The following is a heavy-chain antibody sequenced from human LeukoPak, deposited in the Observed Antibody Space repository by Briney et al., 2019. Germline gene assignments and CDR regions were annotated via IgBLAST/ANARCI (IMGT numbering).Heavy chain of an antibody. Sequence: GGSLRPSCAASGFTVSRNYMSWARLAPGKGLEWVSIISSGGATHYADPVEGRLTISRDISKTTLYLQMNSLRAEDTAIYYCATPGLSGYYSGMDVWGQGTTVTVSS. V-gene: IGHV3-66*01. CDR2: ISSGGAT. D-gene: IGHD2-15*01. CDR3: ATPGLSGYYSGMDV. CDR1: GFTVSRNY. J-gene: IGHJ6*02.